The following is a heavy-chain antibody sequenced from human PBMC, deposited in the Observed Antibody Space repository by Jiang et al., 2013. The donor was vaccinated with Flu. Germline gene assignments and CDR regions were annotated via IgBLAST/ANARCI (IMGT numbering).Heavy chain of an antibody. V-gene: IGHV7-4-1*02. J-gene: IGHJ5*02. CDR3: ARKSPSIVVVPAATDYNWFDP. CDR2: INTNTGNP. D-gene: IGHD2-2*01. CDR1: GYTFTSYA. Sequence: EKVSCKASGYTFTSYAMNWVRQAPGQGLEWMGWINTNTGNPTYAQGFTGRFVFSLDTSVSTAYLQISSLKAEDTAVYYCARKSPSIVVVPAATDYNWFDPWGQGTLVT.